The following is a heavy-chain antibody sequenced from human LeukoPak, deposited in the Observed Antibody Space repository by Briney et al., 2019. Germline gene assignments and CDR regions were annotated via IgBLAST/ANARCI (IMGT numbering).Heavy chain of an antibody. CDR3: ARVSTIFGVANYYFDY. V-gene: IGHV4-4*07. CDR2: IYTSGST. D-gene: IGHD3-3*01. CDR1: GGSISSYY. J-gene: IGHJ4*02. Sequence: QVQLQESGPGLVKPSETLSLTCTVSGGSISSYYWRWIRQPAGKGLEWIGRIYTSGSTNYNPSLKSRVTMSVDTSKNQFSLKLSSVTAADTAVYYCARVSTIFGVANYYFDYWGQGTLVTVSS.